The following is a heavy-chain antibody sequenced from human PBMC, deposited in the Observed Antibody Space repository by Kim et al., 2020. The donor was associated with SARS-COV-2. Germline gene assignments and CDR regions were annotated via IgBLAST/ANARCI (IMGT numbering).Heavy chain of an antibody. V-gene: IGHV3-7*01. J-gene: IGHJ5*02. Sequence: GGSLRLSCAASGFTISRFWMTWVRQAPGKGLEWVANIKQDGSEKYYLDAVKGRFTISRDNAKNSLYLEMQSMRPEDTAVYYCASSPLAGVRTTRTNWFDPWGQGTLVSVSS. D-gene: IGHD1-26*01. CDR2: IKQDGSEK. CDR1: GFTISRFW. CDR3: ASSPLAGVRTTRTNWFDP.